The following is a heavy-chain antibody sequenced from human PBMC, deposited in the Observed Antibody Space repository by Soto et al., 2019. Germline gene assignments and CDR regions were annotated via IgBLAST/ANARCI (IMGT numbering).Heavy chain of an antibody. J-gene: IGHJ4*02. V-gene: IGHV3-23*01. Sequence: RALRLSCAASGFTYSSYAMSWVRQAPGKGLEWVSAISGSGGSTYYADSVKGRFTISRDNSKNTLYLQMNSLRAEDTAVYYCAKDGSDSTSFDYWGQGTLVTVSS. CDR1: GFTYSSYA. CDR3: AKDGSDSTSFDY. CDR2: ISGSGGST. D-gene: IGHD2-21*02.